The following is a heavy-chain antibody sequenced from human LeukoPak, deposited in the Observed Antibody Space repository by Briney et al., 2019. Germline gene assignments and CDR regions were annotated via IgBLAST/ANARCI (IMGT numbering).Heavy chain of an antibody. V-gene: IGHV1-69*04. CDR2: IIPILGIA. CDR1: GGTSTTYA. CDR3: ARDRYDSILLPGGGFDP. J-gene: IGHJ5*02. D-gene: IGHD3-22*01. Sequence: SVKVSCKASGGTSTTYATSPLPQAPGQGLEWMGRIIPILGIANYAQKFQGRVTITADKSTSTAYTELSSLRSEDTAVYYCARDRYDSILLPGGGFDPWGQGTLVTVSS.